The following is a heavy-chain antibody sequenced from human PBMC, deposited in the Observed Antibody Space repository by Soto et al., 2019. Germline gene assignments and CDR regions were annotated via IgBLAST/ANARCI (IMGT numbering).Heavy chain of an antibody. D-gene: IGHD2-2*01. J-gene: IGHJ4*01. Sequence: SETLSLTCSVSGGSISSGGSYWSWIRPHPGKGGEWIGFIYYSGSNYYNPSHKSRATISVKTSKNQFSLKLSSVTAAATAVYYCARGRTDNALWGQGTMVTVSS. CDR2: IYYSGSN. V-gene: IGHV4-31*03. CDR3: ARGRTDNAL. CDR1: GGSISSGGSY.